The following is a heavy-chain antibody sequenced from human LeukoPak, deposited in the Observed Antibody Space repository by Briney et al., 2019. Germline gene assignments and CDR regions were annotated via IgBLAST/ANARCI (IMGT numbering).Heavy chain of an antibody. Sequence: PGGSLRLSCAASGFTFSSYAMSWDRQAPGKGLEWVSAISGSGGSTYYADSVKGRFTISRDNSKNTLYLQMNSLRAEDTAVYYCARGRLSSGWPPSPFSNAFDIWGQGTMVTVSS. CDR1: GFTFSSYA. CDR3: ARGRLSSGWPPSPFSNAFDI. D-gene: IGHD6-19*01. J-gene: IGHJ3*02. CDR2: ISGSGGST. V-gene: IGHV3-23*01.